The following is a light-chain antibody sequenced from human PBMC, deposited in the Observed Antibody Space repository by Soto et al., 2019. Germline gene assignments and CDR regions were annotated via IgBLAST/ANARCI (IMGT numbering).Light chain of an antibody. V-gene: IGKV2-28*01. J-gene: IGKJ2*01. CDR1: QSLLHRNGRNN. Sequence: DVVMTQSPLSLPVTPGEPASISCRSSQSLLHRNGRNNLVWYLQKPGQSPQLLIYLGSNRASGVPDRFSGSESGTDFTLKISRVEAEDVGVYYCMQALQTPSFGQGTKLEIK. CDR3: MQALQTPS. CDR2: LGS.